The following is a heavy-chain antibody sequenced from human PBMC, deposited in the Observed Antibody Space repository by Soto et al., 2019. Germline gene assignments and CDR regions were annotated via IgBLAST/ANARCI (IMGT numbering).Heavy chain of an antibody. CDR2: ISYDGSNK. CDR3: AKILQYSYGLPH. D-gene: IGHD5-18*01. CDR1: GFTFSSYG. J-gene: IGHJ4*02. V-gene: IGHV3-30*18. Sequence: PGGSLRLSCAASGFTFSSYGMHWVRQAPGKGLEWVAVISYDGSNKYYADSVKGRFTISRDNSKNTLYLQMNSLRAEDTAVYYCAKILQYSYGLPHWGQGTLVTVSS.